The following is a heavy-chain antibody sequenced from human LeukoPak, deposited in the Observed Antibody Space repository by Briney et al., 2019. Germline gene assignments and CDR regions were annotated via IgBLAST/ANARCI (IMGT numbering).Heavy chain of an antibody. J-gene: IGHJ4*02. CDR3: ASYRALG. CDR2: ISGSGGST. D-gene: IGHD4-11*01. Sequence: PGGSLTLSCTASGFTFSSYAMSWVRQAPGKGREWVSDISGSGGSTYYADSVKGRFTISRDNSKNTLYLQMNSLRAEDTAVYYCASYRALGWGQGTLVTVSS. V-gene: IGHV3-23*01. CDR1: GFTFSSYA.